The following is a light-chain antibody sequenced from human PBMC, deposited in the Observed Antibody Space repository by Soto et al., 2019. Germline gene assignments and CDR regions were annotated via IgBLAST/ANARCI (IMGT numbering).Light chain of an antibody. V-gene: IGLV2-14*03. CDR2: DVS. Sequence: SREGVQGSLVTISCKSKSSDVVGYNYVSWYQHHPGKAPKLIIYDVSNRPSGVSIRFSGSKSDNTASLTISGLQPEDEADYHCSSYTTSNTRQIVFGTGTKVTVL. CDR3: SSYTTSNTRQIV. CDR1: SSDVVGYNY. J-gene: IGLJ1*01.